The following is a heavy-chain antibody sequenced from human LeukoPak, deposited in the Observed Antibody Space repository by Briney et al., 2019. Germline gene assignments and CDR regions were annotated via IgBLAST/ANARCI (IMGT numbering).Heavy chain of an antibody. CDR3: ARGVVIAPQTLDY. D-gene: IGHD2-21*01. J-gene: IGHJ4*02. CDR2: IYYSGST. Sequence: SETLSLTCTVSGESISGFYWTWIRQPPGEGLEWIGYIYYSGSTNYNPSLKSRVTISVDTSKNQFSLKLSSVTAADTAVYYCARGVVIAPQTLDYWGQGTLVTVSS. V-gene: IGHV4-59*01. CDR1: GESISGFY.